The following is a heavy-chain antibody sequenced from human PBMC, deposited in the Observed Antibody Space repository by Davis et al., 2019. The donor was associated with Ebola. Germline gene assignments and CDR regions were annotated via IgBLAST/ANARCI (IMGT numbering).Heavy chain of an antibody. J-gene: IGHJ6*02. Sequence: AASVKVSCKASGYTFTYRYLHWVRQAPGQALEWMGWITPFNGNTNYAQKFQDRVTITRDRSMSTAYMELSSLRSEDTAMYYCASSIAVAGYYYYYGMDVWGQGTTVTVSS. CDR1: GYTFTYRY. D-gene: IGHD6-19*01. V-gene: IGHV1-45*02. CDR3: ASSIAVAGYYYYYGMDV. CDR2: ITPFNGNT.